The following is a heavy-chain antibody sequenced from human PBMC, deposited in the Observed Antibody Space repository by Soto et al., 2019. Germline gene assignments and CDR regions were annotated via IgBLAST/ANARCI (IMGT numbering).Heavy chain of an antibody. CDR1: GGSISSSSYY. V-gene: IGHV4-39*01. CDR3: ARLVSRYYGSGSYPLVDY. D-gene: IGHD3-10*01. Sequence: LETLSLTCTVSGGSISSSSYYWGWIRQPPGKGLEWIGSIYYSGSTYYNPSLKSRVTISVDTSKNQFSLKLSSVTAADTAVYYCARLVSRYYGSGSYPLVDYWGQGTLVTVSS. CDR2: IYYSGST. J-gene: IGHJ4*02.